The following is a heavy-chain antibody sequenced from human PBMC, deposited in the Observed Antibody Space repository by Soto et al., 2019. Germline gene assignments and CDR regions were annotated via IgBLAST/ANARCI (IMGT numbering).Heavy chain of an antibody. D-gene: IGHD3-9*01. V-gene: IGHV3-7*04. Sequence: EVQLVESGGGLVQSGGSLRLSCEASGLSFIIYWMNWLRQAPGKGLEWLDSIKRYGSEKQYVDSVKGRFTISRDNAKNSLYLQMNSLSEEDTAVYYCVRAISGSFALWGQGTLVIVSS. CDR2: IKRYGSEK. CDR3: VRAISGSFAL. J-gene: IGHJ4*02. CDR1: GLSFIIYW.